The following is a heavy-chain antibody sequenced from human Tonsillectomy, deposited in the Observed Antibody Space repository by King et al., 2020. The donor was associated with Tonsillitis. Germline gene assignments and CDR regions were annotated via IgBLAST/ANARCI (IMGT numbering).Heavy chain of an antibody. CDR3: ARDRDDYIFDY. V-gene: IGHV3-33*05. Sequence: QLVQSGGGVVQPGRSLRLSCAASKFTFSSYAMHWVRQAPGKGLEWVAVISYDGGNKYYADSVQGRFTISRDNSKNTLYLQMHSLRAEDTAVFYCARDRDDYIFDYWGQGTLVTVSS. CDR1: KFTFSSYA. CDR2: ISYDGGNK. D-gene: IGHD4/OR15-4a*01. J-gene: IGHJ4*02.